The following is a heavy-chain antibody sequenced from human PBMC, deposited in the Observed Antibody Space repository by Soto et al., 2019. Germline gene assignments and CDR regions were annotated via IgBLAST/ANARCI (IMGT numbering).Heavy chain of an antibody. V-gene: IGHV3-23*01. CDR2: TSANAANI. CDR1: GFTFSNSA. CDR3: AIYRQTGDAGY. Sequence: EVQLLESGGGLVQPGGSLRLSCAASGFTFSNSAMIWFRQAPGKGLEWVSTTSANAANIYHADSVRGRFTISRDDSKNTLFLQMDSLRVEDTAIYYCAIYRQTGDAGYWGRGTLVTVS. D-gene: IGHD7-27*01. J-gene: IGHJ4*02.